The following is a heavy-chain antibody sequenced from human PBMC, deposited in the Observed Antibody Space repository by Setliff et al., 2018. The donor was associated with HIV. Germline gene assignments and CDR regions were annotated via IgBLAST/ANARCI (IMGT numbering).Heavy chain of an antibody. CDR1: GDSTSKYS. J-gene: IGHJ4*02. CDR2: IYASGST. Sequence: SETLSLTCSVSGDSTSKYSWSWIRQPAGKGLEWIGRIYASGSTNYNPSLKGRVTMSVDTSKNQLTLKLTSLTAADTGVYYCAGDFLNAGFDYWGRGSLGTVS. V-gene: IGHV4-4*07. CDR3: AGDFLNAGFDY.